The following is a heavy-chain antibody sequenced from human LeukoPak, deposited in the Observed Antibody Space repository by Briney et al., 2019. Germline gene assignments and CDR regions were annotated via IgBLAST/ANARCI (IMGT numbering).Heavy chain of an antibody. V-gene: IGHV4-4*07. Sequence: PSETLSLTCAVYGGSFSGYYWSWIRQSAGKGLEWIGRIYITGSTTYNPSLKSRVTISLDTSKNQFSLNLSSVTAADTALYYCARDRPGSYFDYWGQGTLVTVSS. CDR2: IYITGST. J-gene: IGHJ4*02. CDR1: GGSFSGYY. D-gene: IGHD1-26*01. CDR3: ARDRPGSYFDY.